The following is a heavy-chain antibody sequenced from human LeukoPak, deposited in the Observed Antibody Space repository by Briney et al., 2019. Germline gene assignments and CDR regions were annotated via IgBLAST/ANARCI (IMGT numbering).Heavy chain of an antibody. Sequence: SGTLSLTCAVSGGSISSSNWWSWIRQPPGKGLEWIGYIYYSGSTNYNPSLKSRVTISVDTSKNQFSLKLSSVTAADTAVYYCARVYRYYYMDVWGKGTTVTISS. CDR1: GGSISSSNW. CDR3: ARVYRYYYMDV. CDR2: IYYSGST. D-gene: IGHD2-2*02. J-gene: IGHJ6*03. V-gene: IGHV4-4*02.